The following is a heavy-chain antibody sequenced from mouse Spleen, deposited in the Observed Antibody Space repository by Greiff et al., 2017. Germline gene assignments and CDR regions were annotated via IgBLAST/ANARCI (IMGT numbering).Heavy chain of an antibody. J-gene: IGHJ3*01. Sequence: EVQLQQSGPELVKPGDSVKISCKASGYSFTGYFMNWVMQSHGKSLEWIGRINPYNGDTFYNQKFKGKATLTVDKSSSTAHMELRSLTSEDSAVYYCARHYYGSSYIAYWGQGTLVTVSA. CDR1: GYSFTGYF. D-gene: IGHD1-1*01. V-gene: IGHV1-20*01. CDR2: INPYNGDT. CDR3: ARHYYGSSYIAY.